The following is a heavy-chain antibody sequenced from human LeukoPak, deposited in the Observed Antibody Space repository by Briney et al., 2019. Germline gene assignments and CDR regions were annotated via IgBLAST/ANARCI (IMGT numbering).Heavy chain of an antibody. V-gene: IGHV3-23*01. CDR2: ISGSGGST. J-gene: IGHJ4*02. D-gene: IGHD5-24*01. Sequence: GASPRLSCAASGFTFSSYAMSWVRQAPGKGLEWVSAISGSGGSTYYADSVKGRFTISRDNSKNTLHLKMNSLRAEDTAVYYCAKDGPQVEMATIMDYWGQGTLVTVSS. CDR1: GFTFSSYA. CDR3: AKDGPQVEMATIMDY.